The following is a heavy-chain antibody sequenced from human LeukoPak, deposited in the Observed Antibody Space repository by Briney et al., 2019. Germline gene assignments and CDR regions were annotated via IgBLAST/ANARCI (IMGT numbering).Heavy chain of an antibody. V-gene: IGHV4-30-4*07. CDR2: IYHSGTT. J-gene: IGHJ5*02. D-gene: IGHD6-19*01. Sequence: SETLSLTCAVSGVPISRGGYAWHWIRQPPGKGLEWIAYIYHSGTTYYNPSLKSRATISVDTSKNQFSLKLSSVTAADTAVYYCVRGRYSSGWFKDKNWFDPWGQGIPVTVSS. CDR1: GVPISRGGYA. CDR3: VRGRYSSGWFKDKNWFDP.